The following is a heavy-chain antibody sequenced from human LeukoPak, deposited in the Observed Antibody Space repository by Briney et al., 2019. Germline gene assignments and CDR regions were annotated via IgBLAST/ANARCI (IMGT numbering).Heavy chain of an antibody. CDR3: ARDMVKYYYYYGMDV. J-gene: IGHJ6*02. V-gene: IGHV3-30*04. CDR1: GFTFSSYA. CDR2: ISYDGSNK. Sequence: GGFLRLSCAASGFTFSSYAMHWVRQAPGKGLEWVAVISYDGSNKYYADSVKGRFTISRDNSKNTLYLQMNSLRAEDTAVYYCARDMVKYYYYYGMDVWGQGTTVTVSS. D-gene: IGHD3-10*01.